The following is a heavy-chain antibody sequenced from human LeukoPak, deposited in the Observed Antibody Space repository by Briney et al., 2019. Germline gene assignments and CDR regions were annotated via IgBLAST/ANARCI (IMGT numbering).Heavy chain of an antibody. D-gene: IGHD2-2*01. CDR1: GFTFSNYW. J-gene: IGHJ4*02. Sequence: PGGSLRLSCAASGFTFSNYWMSWVRQAPGKGLEWVSSISSSSSYIYYADSVKGRFTISRDNAKNSLYLQMNSLRAEDTAVYYCAREGCSSTSCYPDYWGQGTLVTVSS. CDR3: AREGCSSTSCYPDY. V-gene: IGHV3-21*01. CDR2: ISSSSSYI.